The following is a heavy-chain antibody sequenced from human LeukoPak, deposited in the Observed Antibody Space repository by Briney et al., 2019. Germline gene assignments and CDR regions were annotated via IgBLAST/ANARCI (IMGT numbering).Heavy chain of an antibody. CDR3: ARAVSSGYDPFDY. CDR2: IYSGGNT. Sequence: PGGSLRLSSAASGFTVSSNYMSWVRQAPGKGLEWVSVIYSGGNTYYADSVKGRFTISRDNSKNTLYLQMNSLRAEDTAVYYCARAVSSGYDPFDYWGQGTLVTVSS. CDR1: GFTVSSNY. V-gene: IGHV3-53*01. J-gene: IGHJ4*02. D-gene: IGHD3-22*01.